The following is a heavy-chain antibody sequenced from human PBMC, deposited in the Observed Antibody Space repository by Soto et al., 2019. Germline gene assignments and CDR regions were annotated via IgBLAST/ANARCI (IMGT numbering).Heavy chain of an antibody. CDR2: MNPNSGDT. V-gene: IGHV1-8*01. Sequence: ASVKVSCKASGYTFTSYDINWVRQATGQGLEWMGWMNPNSGDTNYAQKFQGLVTMTRDTSISTAYMELSSLRSDDTAVYYCGRAFRYGGSGYYFDYWGQGTPVTVSS. CDR1: GYTFTSYD. CDR3: GRAFRYGGSGYYFDY. J-gene: IGHJ4*02. D-gene: IGHD3-22*01.